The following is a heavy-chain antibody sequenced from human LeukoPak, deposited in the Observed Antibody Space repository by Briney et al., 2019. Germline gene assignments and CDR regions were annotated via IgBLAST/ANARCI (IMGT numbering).Heavy chain of an antibody. Sequence: GGSLRLSCAASGFTFTSYAMTWFRQAPGKGLEWVSAISGSGGSTYYADSVKGRFTISRDNSKNTLYLQMNSLRAEDTAVYYCAKSSLPTSGGDYWGQGTLVTVSS. V-gene: IGHV3-23*01. J-gene: IGHJ4*02. D-gene: IGHD3-10*01. CDR1: GFTFTSYA. CDR2: ISGSGGST. CDR3: AKSSLPTSGGDY.